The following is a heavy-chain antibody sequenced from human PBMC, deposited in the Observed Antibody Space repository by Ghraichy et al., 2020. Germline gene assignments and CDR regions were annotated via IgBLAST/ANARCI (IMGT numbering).Heavy chain of an antibody. Sequence: LSLPCTVSGGSVSSGSYYWSWIRQPPGKGLEWIGYINYSGRTNYNPSLKSRVTISVDTSKNQFSLKLRSVTAADTAVYYCARAGGTYFDYWGQGTLVTVSS. V-gene: IGHV4-61*01. CDR3: ARAGGTYFDY. CDR2: INYSGRT. D-gene: IGHD6-13*01. CDR1: GGSVSSGSYY. J-gene: IGHJ4*02.